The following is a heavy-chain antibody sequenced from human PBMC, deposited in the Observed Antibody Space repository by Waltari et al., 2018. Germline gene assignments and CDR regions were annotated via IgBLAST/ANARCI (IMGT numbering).Heavy chain of an antibody. Sequence: QLQESGPGLVKPSETLSLTCSVSGFSMTRSYWAWIRQPPGQGLEWSGSVFHTGSPSSNPSLKSRVTSSVDSSKNQFTLRLTAVTAADTAVYYCAGEKARYGFDVWGQGTTVTVSS. V-gene: IGHV4-38-2*02. CDR1: GFSMTRSY. CDR3: AGEKARYGFDV. CDR2: VFHTGSP. J-gene: IGHJ6*02.